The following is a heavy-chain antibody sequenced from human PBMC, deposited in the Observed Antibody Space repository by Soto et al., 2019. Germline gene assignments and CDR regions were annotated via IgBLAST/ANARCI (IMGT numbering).Heavy chain of an antibody. D-gene: IGHD3-9*01. J-gene: IGHJ6*02. CDR3: ARPGSGYDVLTGQYFYYFHAVDV. CDR1: GFLFNTYA. Sequence: QVQLVDSGGGVVQPGRSLRLSCTASGFLFNTYAMHWVRQAPGKGLEGVAVISYDARNTYYADSVKGRFTISRDNSKNALYLQMNSLRPEDTAVYYCARPGSGYDVLTGQYFYYFHAVDVWGQGTTVTVSS. CDR2: ISYDARNT. V-gene: IGHV3-30*04.